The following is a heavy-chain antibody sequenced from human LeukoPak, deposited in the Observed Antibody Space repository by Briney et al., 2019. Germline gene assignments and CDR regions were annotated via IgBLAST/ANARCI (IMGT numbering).Heavy chain of an antibody. CDR1: GYSISSGYY. V-gene: IGHV4-61*02. CDR3: ARSSDDFWSGYFLDS. J-gene: IGHJ4*02. Sequence: SETLSLTCTVSGYSISSGYYWTWIRQPAGKGLEWIGRIYTSGNTSYNPSLKSRVTISVDTSNNQFSLRLTSVTAADTAVYYCARSSDDFWSGYFLDSWGQGTLVTVSS. CDR2: IYTSGNT. D-gene: IGHD3-3*01.